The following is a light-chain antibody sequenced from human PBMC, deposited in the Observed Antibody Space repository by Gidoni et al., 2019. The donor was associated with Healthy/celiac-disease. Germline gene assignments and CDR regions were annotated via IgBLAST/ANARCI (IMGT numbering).Light chain of an antibody. J-gene: IGKJ1*01. CDR2: GAS. V-gene: IGKV1-27*01. CDR1: QGIANY. CDR3: QKYNSAPRT. Sequence: DIQMTQSPSSLSASVGDRVTITCRARQGIANYLAWYQLKPVKGPKLLIYGASTLQSGVPCRFSGSGSGTDFTLTISSLQPEDGAIYYCQKYNSAPRTFGQGTKVEIK.